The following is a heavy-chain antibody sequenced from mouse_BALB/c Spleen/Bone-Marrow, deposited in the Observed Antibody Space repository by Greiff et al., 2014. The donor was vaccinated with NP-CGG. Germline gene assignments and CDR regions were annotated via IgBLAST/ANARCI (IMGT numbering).Heavy chain of an antibody. CDR2: IYPGNNDA. D-gene: IGHD4-1*01. CDR3: ARNWDWVFAY. Sequence: VQLQQSGTVLARPGASLRMSCKASGYTFTNYWINWIKQRPGQGLEWIGAIYPGNNDAEYTQKFKAKAKLTAVTSTSTADMELSGLTNEDSAVYYCARNWDWVFAYWGQGTLVTVSA. CDR1: GYTFTNYW. V-gene: IGHV1-5*01. J-gene: IGHJ3*01.